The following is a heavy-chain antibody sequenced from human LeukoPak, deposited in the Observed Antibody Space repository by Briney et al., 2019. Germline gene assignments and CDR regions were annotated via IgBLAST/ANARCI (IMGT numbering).Heavy chain of an antibody. D-gene: IGHD3-10*01. J-gene: IGHJ6*03. V-gene: IGHV1-69*06. CDR2: IIPIFGTA. CDR1: GGTFSSYA. CDR3: AGDGITMVRRAGDYYMDV. Sequence: GASVKVSCKASGGTFSSYAISWVRQAPGQGLEWMGGIIPIFGTANYAQKFQGRVTITADKSTSTAYMELSSLRSEDTAVYYCAGDGITMVRRAGDYYMDVWGKGTTVTVSS.